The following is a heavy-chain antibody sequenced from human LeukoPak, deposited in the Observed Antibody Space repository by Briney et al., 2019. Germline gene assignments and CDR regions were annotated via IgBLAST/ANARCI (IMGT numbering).Heavy chain of an antibody. J-gene: IGHJ4*02. CDR3: AGGGDKIDY. CDR1: GGSISSGGYS. Sequence: SETLSLTCAVSGGSISSGGYSWSWIRQPPGKGLEWIGYIYRSGSTYYNPSLKSRVTTSVDRSKNQFSLKLSSVTAADTAVYYCAGGGDKIDYWGQGTLVTVSS. CDR2: IYRSGST. V-gene: IGHV4-30-2*01. D-gene: IGHD4-23*01.